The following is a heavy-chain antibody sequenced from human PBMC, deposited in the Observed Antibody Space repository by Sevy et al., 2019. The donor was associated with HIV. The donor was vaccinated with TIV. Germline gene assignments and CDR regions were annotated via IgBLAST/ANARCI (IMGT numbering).Heavy chain of an antibody. J-gene: IGHJ3*02. CDR1: GGSISSGSYY. D-gene: IGHD3-10*01. V-gene: IGHV4-61*02. CDR3: ARVGGVNAFDI. CDR2: IYTSEST. Sequence: SETLSLTCTVSGGSISSGSYYWSWIRQPAGKGLEWIGRIYTSESTNYNPSLKSRVTISVDTSKNQFSLKLSSVTAADTAVYYCARVGGVNAFDIWGQGTMVTVSS.